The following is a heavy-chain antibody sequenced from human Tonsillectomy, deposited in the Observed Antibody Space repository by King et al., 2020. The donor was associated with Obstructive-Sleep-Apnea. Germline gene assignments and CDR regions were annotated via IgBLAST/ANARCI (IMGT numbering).Heavy chain of an antibody. CDR1: GFTFSDYA. D-gene: IGHD2-2*01. Sequence: VQLVESGGALVQPGGSMRLSCAVSGFTFSDYARTWVRQAPGKGLEWVSARSGDGTGTYYRDSVRGRFTISRDNSNKTLYLQMNSLRAEDTAVYYCAKEKDAQGYFDFWGQGTLVTASS. CDR2: RSGDGTGT. J-gene: IGHJ4*02. V-gene: IGHV3-23*04. CDR3: AKEKDAQGYFDF.